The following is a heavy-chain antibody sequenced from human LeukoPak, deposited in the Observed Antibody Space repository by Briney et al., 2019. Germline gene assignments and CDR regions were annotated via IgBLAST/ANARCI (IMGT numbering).Heavy chain of an antibody. CDR1: GFTFSSYS. CDR3: ARLLSVIGSTSFYGMDV. D-gene: IGHD2-2*01. J-gene: IGHJ6*02. Sequence: GGSLRLSCAASGFTFSSYSMNWVRQAPGKGLEWVSSISSSSSYIYYADSVKGRFTISRDNAKNSLYLQMNSLRAEDTAVYHCARLLSVIGSTSFYGMDVWGQGTTVTVSS. V-gene: IGHV3-21*01. CDR2: ISSSSSYI.